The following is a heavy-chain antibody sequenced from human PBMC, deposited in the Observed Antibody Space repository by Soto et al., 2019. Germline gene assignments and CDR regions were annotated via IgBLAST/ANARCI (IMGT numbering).Heavy chain of an antibody. J-gene: IGHJ4*02. CDR1: GFTFSSYA. D-gene: IGHD3-10*01. Sequence: GGSLRLSCAASGFTFSSYAMSWVRQAPGKGLEWVSAISGSGGSTYYADSVKGRFTISRDNPKNTLYLQMNSLRAEDTAVYYCAKDLPPEYGRRYFDYWGQGTLVTVSS. CDR3: AKDLPPEYGRRYFDY. CDR2: ISGSGGST. V-gene: IGHV3-23*01.